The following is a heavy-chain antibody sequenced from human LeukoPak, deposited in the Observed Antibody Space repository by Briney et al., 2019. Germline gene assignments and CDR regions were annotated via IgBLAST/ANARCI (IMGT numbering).Heavy chain of an antibody. Sequence: KPSETLSLTCNVSGESISSHYWSWTRQSPGKGLEWIGYITNSGITKFNPSLKSRVTISRDTSKNQISLRLSSVTAADTAVYYCARNSCPSGSCYDDRGYFDYWGQGTLVTVSS. CDR1: GESISSHY. CDR2: ITNSGIT. CDR3: ARNSCPSGSCYDDRGYFDY. J-gene: IGHJ4*02. D-gene: IGHD2-15*01. V-gene: IGHV4-59*08.